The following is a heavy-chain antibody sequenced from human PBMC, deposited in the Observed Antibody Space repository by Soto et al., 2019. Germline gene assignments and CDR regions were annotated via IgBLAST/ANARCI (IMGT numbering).Heavy chain of an antibody. Sequence: SETLSLTCTVSGGSISSGGYYWSWIRQHPGKGLEWIGYIYYSGSTYYNPSLKSRVTISVDTSKNQFSLKLSSVTAADTAVYYCARDHYYGSGSYYNGYYYYGMDVWGQGTTVTVSS. J-gene: IGHJ6*02. CDR1: GGSISSGGYY. CDR3: ARDHYYGSGSYYNGYYYYGMDV. D-gene: IGHD3-10*01. CDR2: IYYSGST. V-gene: IGHV4-31*03.